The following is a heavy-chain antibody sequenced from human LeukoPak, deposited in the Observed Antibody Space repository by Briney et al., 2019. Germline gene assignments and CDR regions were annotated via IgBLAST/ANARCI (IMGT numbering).Heavy chain of an antibody. Sequence: PSETLSLTCTVSGVSISSSSYYWGWVRQPPGKGLEWIGSIYYSGSTYYNPSLKSRVTISVDTSKNQFSLKLSSVTAADTAVYYCARDLGDGYNYGYWGQGTLVTVSS. CDR3: ARDLGDGYNYGY. J-gene: IGHJ4*02. D-gene: IGHD5-24*01. CDR1: GVSISSSSYY. CDR2: IYYSGST. V-gene: IGHV4-39*07.